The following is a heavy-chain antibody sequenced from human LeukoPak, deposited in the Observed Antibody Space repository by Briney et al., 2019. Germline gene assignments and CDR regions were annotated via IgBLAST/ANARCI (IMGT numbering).Heavy chain of an antibody. D-gene: IGHD3-3*01. J-gene: IGHJ4*02. CDR3: AREPLGRYYDFWSGYYGGFFDY. CDR1: GFTFSSYG. CDR2: IWYDGSNK. V-gene: IGHV3-33*01. Sequence: GRSLRLSCAASGFTFSSYGMHWVRQAPGKGLEWVAVIWYDGSNKYYADSVKGRFTISRDNSKNTLYLQMNSLRAEDTAVYYCAREPLGRYYDFWSGYYGGFFDYWGQGTLVTVSS.